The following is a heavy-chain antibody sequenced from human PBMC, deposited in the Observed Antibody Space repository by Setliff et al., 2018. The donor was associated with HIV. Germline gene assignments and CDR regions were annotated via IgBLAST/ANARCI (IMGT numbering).Heavy chain of an antibody. V-gene: IGHV4-61*09. CDR1: GGSISSGSYY. J-gene: IGHJ4*02. CDR2: IYTSGST. CDR3: ARGKWFGESRRPYYFDY. D-gene: IGHD3-10*01. Sequence: PSETLSLTCTVSGGSISSGSYYWSWIRQPAGKGLEWIGHIYTSGSTNYNPSLKSRVTISVDTSKNQFSLKLSSVTAADTAVYYCARGKWFGESRRPYYFDYWGQGTLVTVSS.